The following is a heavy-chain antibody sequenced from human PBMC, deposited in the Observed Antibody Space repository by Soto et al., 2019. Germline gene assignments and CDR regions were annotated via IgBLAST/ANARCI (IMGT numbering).Heavy chain of an antibody. Sequence: EVQLVESGGGLVQPGGSLRLSCAASGFTFSSYWMHWVRQAPGKGLVWVSRINPEGRTTDYADSVKGRFTISRDNAKNTLELPMNSLRAEDTAVYYCVRVRVSGYEFDYWGQGTLVIVSS. V-gene: IGHV3-74*01. J-gene: IGHJ4*02. D-gene: IGHD5-12*01. CDR1: GFTFSSYW. CDR3: VRVRVSGYEFDY. CDR2: INPEGRTT.